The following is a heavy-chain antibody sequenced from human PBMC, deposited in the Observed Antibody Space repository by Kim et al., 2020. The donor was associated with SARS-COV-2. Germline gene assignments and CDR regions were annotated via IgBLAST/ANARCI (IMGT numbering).Heavy chain of an antibody. J-gene: IGHJ6*02. CDR3: ARSPKLLWFGELFVDV. V-gene: IGHV1-8*01. CDR1: GYTFTSYD. D-gene: IGHD3-10*01. CDR2: TNPNSGNT. Sequence: ASVKVSCKASGYTFTSYDINWVRQATGQGLEWMGWTNPNSGNTCYAQKFQGRVTMTRNTSISTAYMELSSLRSEDTAVYYCARSPKLLWFGELFVDVWGQGTTVTVSS.